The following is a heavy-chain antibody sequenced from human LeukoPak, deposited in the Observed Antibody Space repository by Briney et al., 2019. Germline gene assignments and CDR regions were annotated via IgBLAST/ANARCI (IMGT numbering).Heavy chain of an antibody. CDR2: ISGSGGST. Sequence: PGGSLRLSCAASGFTFSSYAMSWVRQAPGKGLEWVSAISGSGGSTYYADSVKGRFTISRDNSRNILYLQMNSLRAEDSAVYYCAAQPCINGICYLDYWGQGALVTVSS. D-gene: IGHD2-8*01. J-gene: IGHJ4*02. V-gene: IGHV3-23*01. CDR1: GFTFSSYA. CDR3: AAQPCINGICYLDY.